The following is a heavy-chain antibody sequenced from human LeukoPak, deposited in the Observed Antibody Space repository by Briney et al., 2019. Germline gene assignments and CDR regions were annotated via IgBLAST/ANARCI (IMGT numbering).Heavy chain of an antibody. CDR1: GFTFSIYA. J-gene: IGHJ4*02. Sequence: PGGSLRLSCAASGFTFSIYAMSWVRQAPGKGLEWISAISGSGGTTYYADSVKGRFTISRDNSKNTLYLQMNSLRAEDTAVYYCARESVEVVVAATGIDYWGQGTLVTVSS. D-gene: IGHD2-15*01. V-gene: IGHV3-23*01. CDR2: ISGSGGTT. CDR3: ARESVEVVVAATGIDY.